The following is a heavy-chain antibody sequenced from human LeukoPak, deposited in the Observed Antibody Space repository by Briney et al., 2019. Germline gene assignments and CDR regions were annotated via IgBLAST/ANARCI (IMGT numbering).Heavy chain of an antibody. D-gene: IGHD6-13*01. Sequence: GGSLRLSCTVSGFTFGDYAMNWVRQAPGKGLEWVGFIKSSRHGGTTEYAASVKGRFTISRDDSKSTAYLEMNSLKTEDTAVYYCTRDPGYTATWYYFDYWGQGTPVTVSS. J-gene: IGHJ4*02. CDR3: TRDPGYTATWYYFDY. V-gene: IGHV3-49*04. CDR2: IKSSRHGGTT. CDR1: GFTFGDYA.